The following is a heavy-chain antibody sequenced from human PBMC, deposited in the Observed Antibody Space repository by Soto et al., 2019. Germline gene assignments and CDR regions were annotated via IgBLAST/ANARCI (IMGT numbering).Heavy chain of an antibody. CDR1: GGSIISCGYY. V-gene: IGHV4-31*03. D-gene: IGHD4-17*01. J-gene: IGHJ6*03. Sequence: SETLSLTCTVSGGSIISCGYYWSLIRQHPGKGLEWIGYIYYSGSTYYNPSLKSRVTISVDTSKNQFSLKLSSVTAADTAVYYCASESRLTVNPCYYYYMDVWGKGTTVTVSS. CDR2: IYYSGST. CDR3: ASESRLTVNPCYYYYMDV.